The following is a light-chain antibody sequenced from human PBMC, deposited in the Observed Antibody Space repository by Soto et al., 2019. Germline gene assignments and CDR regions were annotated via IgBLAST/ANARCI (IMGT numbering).Light chain of an antibody. V-gene: IGKV3-11*01. Sequence: EIVMTQSPATLSVSPGEGATLSCTASQSVGTSLAWYKQQPGQAPRLLIYDASNRATGIPARFSGSGSGTDFTLTISSLEPEDFAVYYCQQRSNWPPITFGQGTRLEIK. J-gene: IGKJ5*01. CDR2: DAS. CDR3: QQRSNWPPIT. CDR1: QSVGTS.